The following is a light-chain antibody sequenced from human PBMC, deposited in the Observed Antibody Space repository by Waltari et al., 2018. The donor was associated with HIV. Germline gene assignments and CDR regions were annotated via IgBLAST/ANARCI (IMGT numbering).Light chain of an antibody. Sequence: QSALTQPASVSGSPGQSVTISCTGTSSNVGGYNLVSWYQQHPYKAPNLVIFDANTRPSVMLFRCSASKAGNTASLTISGLQPEDEADYYCCSYMSGSTLVFGGGTKVIV. V-gene: IGLV2-14*02. CDR2: DAN. J-gene: IGLJ3*02. CDR3: CSYMSGSTLV. CDR1: SSNVGGYNL.